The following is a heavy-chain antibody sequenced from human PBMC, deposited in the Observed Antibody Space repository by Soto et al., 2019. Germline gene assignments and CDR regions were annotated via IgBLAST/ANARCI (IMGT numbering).Heavy chain of an antibody. D-gene: IGHD3-10*01. CDR2: INPSGGST. CDR1: GYTFTSYY. V-gene: IGHV1-46*01. CDR3: ARDSYYGSGSYLCYYGMDV. Sequence: ASVKVSCKASGYTFTSYYMHWVRQAPGQGLEWMGIINPSGGSTSYAQKFQGRVTMTRDTSTSTVYMELSSLRSEDTAVYYCARDSYYGSGSYLCYYGMDVWGQGTTVTGS. J-gene: IGHJ6*02.